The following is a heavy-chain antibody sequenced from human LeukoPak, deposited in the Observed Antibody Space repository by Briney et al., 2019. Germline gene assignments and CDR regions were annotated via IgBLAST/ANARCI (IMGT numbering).Heavy chain of an antibody. V-gene: IGHV3-20*04. D-gene: IGHD1-26*01. CDR3: ARAFSLSGSLVPFGY. CDR2: INWNGGST. Sequence: GGSLRLYCAASGFTFDDYGMSWVRQDPGKGLEWVSGINWNGGSTGYADSVKGRFTISRDNAKNSLYLQMNSLRAEDTALYYCARAFSLSGSLVPFGYWGQGTLVTVSS. CDR1: GFTFDDYG. J-gene: IGHJ4*02.